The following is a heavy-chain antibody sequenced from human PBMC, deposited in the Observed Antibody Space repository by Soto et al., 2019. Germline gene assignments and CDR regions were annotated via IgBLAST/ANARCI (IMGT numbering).Heavy chain of an antibody. Sequence: PSETLSLTCTVSGGSISSGDYYWSWILQPPGKGREWIGYIYYTGSSDYNPSLKRRVIISVDTSKNQLSLKLSSVTAADPAVYFCARVFTAFSYHFDSWGQGTLVTVSS. CDR1: GGSISSGDYY. J-gene: IGHJ4*02. D-gene: IGHD2-21*02. V-gene: IGHV4-30-4*01. CDR2: IYYTGSS. CDR3: ARVFTAFSYHFDS.